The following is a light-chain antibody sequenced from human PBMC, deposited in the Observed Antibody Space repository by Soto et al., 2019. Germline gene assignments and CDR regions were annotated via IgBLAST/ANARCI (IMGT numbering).Light chain of an antibody. CDR1: NIGSKS. CDR2: YDS. J-gene: IGLJ7*01. Sequence: SYELTQPPSVSVAPGKTARITCGGNNIGSKSVHWYQQKPGQAPVLVIYYDSDRPSGIPERFSGSNSGNTATLTISRVEAGDEADYYCQVWDSSSDHPHPVFGGGTQLTVL. V-gene: IGLV3-21*04. CDR3: QVWDSSSDHPHPV.